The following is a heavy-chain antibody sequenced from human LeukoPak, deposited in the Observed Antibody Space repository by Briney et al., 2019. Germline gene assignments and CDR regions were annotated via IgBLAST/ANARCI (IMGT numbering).Heavy chain of an antibody. J-gene: IGHJ4*02. D-gene: IGHD3-22*01. CDR2: IYYSGST. V-gene: IGHV4-59*01. CDR1: GGSISSYY. Sequence: SETLSLTCTVAGGSISSYYGSWLRQPRGKGGEWIGYIYYSGSTNYNRSRKRRVTISVDTSNNQFALKLTSVTAADTAVYYCARFYDSSGFDYWGQGTLVTVSS. CDR3: ARFYDSSGFDY.